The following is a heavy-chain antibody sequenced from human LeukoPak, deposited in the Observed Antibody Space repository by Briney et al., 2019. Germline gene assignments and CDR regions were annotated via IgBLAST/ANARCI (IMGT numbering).Heavy chain of an antibody. CDR2: ISSSSSYI. J-gene: IGHJ6*03. V-gene: IGHV3-21*01. Sequence: GGSLRLSCAASGFTFSSYSMNWVRQAPGKGLEWVSSISSSSSYIYYADSVKGRFTISRDNAKNSLYLQMYSLRAEDTAVYYCARIRQWLAHPSYYYYMDVWGKGTTVTVSS. CDR3: ARIRQWLAHPSYYYYMDV. D-gene: IGHD6-19*01. CDR1: GFTFSSYS.